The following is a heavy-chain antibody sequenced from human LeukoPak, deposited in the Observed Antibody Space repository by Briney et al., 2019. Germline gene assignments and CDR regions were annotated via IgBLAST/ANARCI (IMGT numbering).Heavy chain of an antibody. J-gene: IGHJ4*02. Sequence: RWESLKISCKGSGYSFTNYWIAWVRQMSGKGLEWMGIIYPGDSDTRYSPSFQGQVTISADKSISTAYLQWSSLKASDTAMYYCASSRSGWSFDYWGQGTLVTVSS. V-gene: IGHV5-51*01. CDR2: IYPGDSDT. D-gene: IGHD6-19*01. CDR3: ASSRSGWSFDY. CDR1: GYSFTNYW.